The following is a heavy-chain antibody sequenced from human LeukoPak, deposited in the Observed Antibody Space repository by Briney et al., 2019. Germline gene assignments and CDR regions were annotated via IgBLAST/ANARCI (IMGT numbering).Heavy chain of an antibody. CDR1: GFTFSSYW. J-gene: IGHJ5*02. D-gene: IGHD1-26*01. Sequence: GGSLRLSCEASGFTFSSYWMHWVRQAPGKGLEWVSAISGSGGSTYYADSVKGRFTISRDNSKNTLYLQMNSLRAEDTAVYYCAKDEWELRLSRFDPWGQGTLVTVSS. CDR2: ISGSGGST. CDR3: AKDEWELRLSRFDP. V-gene: IGHV3-23*01.